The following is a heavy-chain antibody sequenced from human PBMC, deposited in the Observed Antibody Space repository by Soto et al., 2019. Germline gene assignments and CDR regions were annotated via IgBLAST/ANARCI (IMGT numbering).Heavy chain of an antibody. J-gene: IGHJ5*02. CDR1: GASIGSGGW. V-gene: IGHV4-4*02. Sequence: SETLSLTCAVSGASIGSGGWWSWVRQPPGKGLEWIAEIFHDGNTNYSPSLKSRVTISVDKSQNQFSLNVYSVTAADTAVYYCERHEGWTGPDQWGQGTLVTVSS. D-gene: IGHD2-8*02. CDR3: ERHEGWTGPDQ. CDR2: IFHDGNT.